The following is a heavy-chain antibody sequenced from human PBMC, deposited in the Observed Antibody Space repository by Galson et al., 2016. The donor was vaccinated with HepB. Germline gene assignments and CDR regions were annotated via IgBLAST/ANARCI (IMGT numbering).Heavy chain of an antibody. J-gene: IGHJ4*02. V-gene: IGHV4-31*03. Sequence: TLSLTCTVSGGSIKSGYYYWSWIRQHPGKGLEWIGYIYYSGSTYYNPSLKSRVTISVHTSKTQFSLKLNSVTAADTAVYYCARDRYVDPDYYFDYWGQGILVTVSS. CDR1: GGSIKSGYYY. CDR3: ARDRYVDPDYYFDY. D-gene: IGHD3-16*01. CDR2: IYYSGST.